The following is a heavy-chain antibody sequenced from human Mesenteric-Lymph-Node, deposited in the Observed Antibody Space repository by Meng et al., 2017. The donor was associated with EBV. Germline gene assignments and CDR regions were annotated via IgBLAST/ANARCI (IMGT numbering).Heavy chain of an antibody. Sequence: QESAQVLGKPSRTPAPTGTASGGSISSSSYDWGWIRQPPGKGLEWIGYIYHSGSPYYNPSLKSRVTISVDRSKNQFSLKLSSVTAADTAVYYCARLDSSGYYTGWFDPWGQGTLVTVSS. CDR2: IYHSGSP. J-gene: IGHJ5*02. D-gene: IGHD3-22*01. CDR3: ARLDSSGYYTGWFDP. CDR1: GGSISSSSYD. V-gene: IGHV4-30-2*01.